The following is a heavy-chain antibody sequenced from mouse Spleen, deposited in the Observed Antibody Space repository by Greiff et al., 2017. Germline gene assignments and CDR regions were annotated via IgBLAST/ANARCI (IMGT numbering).Heavy chain of an antibody. J-gene: IGHJ1*01. CDR2: ISNGGGST. CDR1: GFTFSDYY. D-gene: IGHD1-1*01. CDR3: ARPTVVGDWYFDV. V-gene: IGHV5-12*02. Sequence: EVQGVESGGGLVQPGGSLKLSCATSGFTFSDYYMYWVRQTPEKRLEWVAYISNGGGSTYYPDTVKGRFTISRDNAKNTLYLQMSRLKSEDTAMYYCARPTVVGDWYFDVWGAGTTVTVSS.